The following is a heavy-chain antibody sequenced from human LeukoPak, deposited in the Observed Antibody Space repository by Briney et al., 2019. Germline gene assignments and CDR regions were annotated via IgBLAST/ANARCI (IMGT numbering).Heavy chain of an antibody. CDR2: IGGSGETT. CDR3: ARGGGDYNAFDI. J-gene: IGHJ3*02. V-gene: IGHV3-23*01. CDR1: GFTFSTYA. D-gene: IGHD2-21*02. Sequence: QPGGSLRLSCAASGFTFSTYAVSWVRQTPDRGLEWVSTIGGSGETTYYADSVKGRFTISRDNSKNTLYLQMNSLRAEDTAVYYCARGGGDYNAFDIWGQGTMVTVSS.